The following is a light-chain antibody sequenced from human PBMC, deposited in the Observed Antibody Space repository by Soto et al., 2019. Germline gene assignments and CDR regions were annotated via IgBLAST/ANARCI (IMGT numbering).Light chain of an antibody. CDR3: QQYSVYWT. V-gene: IGKV1-5*01. CDR2: DAS. J-gene: IGKJ1*01. CDR1: QSISSW. Sequence: DIQMTQAPSTLSASLGDRVTITCRASQSISSWLAWYQQKPGKAPKLLIYDASSLESGVPSRFSGSGSGTDFTLTISCLQSEDFATYYCQQYSVYWTFGQGTKVDIK.